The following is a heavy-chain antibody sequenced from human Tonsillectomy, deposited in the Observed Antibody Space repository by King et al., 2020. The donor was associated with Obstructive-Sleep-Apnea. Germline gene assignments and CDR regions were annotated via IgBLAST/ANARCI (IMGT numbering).Heavy chain of an antibody. CDR3: ARDLSGTGGLDY. D-gene: IGHD1-14*01. V-gene: IGHV3-21*01. Sequence: VQLVESGGGLVKPGGSLRLSCAASGFTFSHYNMNWDRQAPGKGLEWVSSISSSNTYIYCADYVKGRFTISRDNAKNSLSLQMNSLRAEDTAVYYCARDLSGTGGLDYWGQGTLVTVSS. J-gene: IGHJ4*02. CDR1: GFTFSHYN. CDR2: ISSSNTYI.